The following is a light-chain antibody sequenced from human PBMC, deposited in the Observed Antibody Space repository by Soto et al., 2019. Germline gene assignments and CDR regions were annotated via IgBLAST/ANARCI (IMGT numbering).Light chain of an antibody. CDR1: QYINTW. V-gene: IGKV1-5*03. CDR2: KAS. Sequence: DIQMTQSPSTLSTSVGDRVTITCRASQYINTWLAWYQQKPGKGPNLLIYKASTLESGVPSRFSGSGSGTEFTLTINSLQPDDFAIYYCQQYDSYPYTFGQGTKLEIK. J-gene: IGKJ2*01. CDR3: QQYDSYPYT.